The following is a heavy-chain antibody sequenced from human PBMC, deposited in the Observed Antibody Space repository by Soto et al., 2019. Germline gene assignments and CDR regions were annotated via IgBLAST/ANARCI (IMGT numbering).Heavy chain of an antibody. Sequence: EVQLVETGGGLIQPGGSLRLSCAASGFTVSSNYMSWVRQAPGKGLEWVSVFYSGGSTYYADSVKGRFTISRDNSKNTLYLQMNSLRAEDTAVYYCARVLNGDYGDYWGQGTLVTVSS. CDR2: FYSGGST. CDR3: ARVLNGDYGDY. V-gene: IGHV3-53*02. J-gene: IGHJ4*02. D-gene: IGHD4-17*01. CDR1: GFTVSSNY.